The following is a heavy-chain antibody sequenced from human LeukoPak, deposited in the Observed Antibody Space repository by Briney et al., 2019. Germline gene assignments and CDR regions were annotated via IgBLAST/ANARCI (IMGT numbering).Heavy chain of an antibody. D-gene: IGHD3-3*01. Sequence: SETLSLTCAVYGGSFSGYYWSWIRQPPGKGLEWIGEINHSGSTNYNPSLKSRVTISVDTSKNQFSLKLSSVTAADTAVYYCARAGWSGYYLYNWFDPWGQGTLVTVSS. CDR3: ARAGWSGYYLYNWFDP. V-gene: IGHV4-34*01. J-gene: IGHJ5*02. CDR2: INHSGST. CDR1: GGSFSGYY.